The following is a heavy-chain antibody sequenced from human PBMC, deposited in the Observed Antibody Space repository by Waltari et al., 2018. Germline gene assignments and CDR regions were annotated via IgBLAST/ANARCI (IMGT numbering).Heavy chain of an antibody. Sequence: EVQLVESGGVVVQPGGSLRLSCAASGFTFDDYAMHWVRQAPGKGLEWVSLIRWDGGSTYYADSVKGRFTISRDNSKNSLYLQMNSLRAEDTALYYCAKDGKQLVQDDGYFQHWGQGTLVTVSS. D-gene: IGHD6-13*01. J-gene: IGHJ1*01. CDR2: IRWDGGST. CDR1: GFTFDDYA. CDR3: AKDGKQLVQDDGYFQH. V-gene: IGHV3-43D*04.